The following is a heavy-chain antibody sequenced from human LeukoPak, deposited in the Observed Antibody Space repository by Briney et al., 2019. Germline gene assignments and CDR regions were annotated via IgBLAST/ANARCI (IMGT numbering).Heavy chain of an antibody. CDR3: AGAYYYDSSGHDTYEVAFDI. D-gene: IGHD3-22*01. J-gene: IGHJ3*02. V-gene: IGHV4-61*02. Sequence: SETLSLTCTVSGNSISSGDNYWSWIRQPAGKGLEWIGRIYTSGSTNYNPSLKSRVTISGDTSKNQFSLRLSSVTAADTAVYYCAGAYYYDSSGHDTYEVAFDIWGQGTMVTVSS. CDR2: IYTSGST. CDR1: GNSISSGDNY.